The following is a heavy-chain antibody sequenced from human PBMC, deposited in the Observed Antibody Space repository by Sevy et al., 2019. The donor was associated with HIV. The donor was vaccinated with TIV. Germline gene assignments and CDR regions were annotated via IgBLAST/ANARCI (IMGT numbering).Heavy chain of an antibody. CDR3: AGFRYGSGSYDAYYFDY. CDR2: IYYSGST. Sequence: TLSLTCTVSGGSISSYYWSWIRQPPGKGLEWIGYIYYSGSTNYNPSLKRRVTISVDTSKNQFSLKLSSVTAADTAVYYCAGFRYGSGSYDAYYFDYWGQGTLVTVSS. J-gene: IGHJ4*02. V-gene: IGHV4-59*01. CDR1: GGSISSYY. D-gene: IGHD3-10*01.